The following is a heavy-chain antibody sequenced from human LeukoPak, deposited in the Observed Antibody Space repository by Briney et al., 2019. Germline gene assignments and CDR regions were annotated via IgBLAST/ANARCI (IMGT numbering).Heavy chain of an antibody. J-gene: IGHJ4*02. CDR2: IYPGDSDT. Sequence: GESLKISCKGSGDKFFNYWIGWVRQKPGSGLEWMGIIYPGDSDTIYSPSFQGHVTLSADKSITTAYLQWSSLNASDTAMYYCLRPVCLKGTCYSYYDQWGQGTMVTVSS. CDR3: LRPVCLKGTCYSYYDQ. D-gene: IGHD2-21*02. V-gene: IGHV5-51*01. CDR1: GDKFFNYW.